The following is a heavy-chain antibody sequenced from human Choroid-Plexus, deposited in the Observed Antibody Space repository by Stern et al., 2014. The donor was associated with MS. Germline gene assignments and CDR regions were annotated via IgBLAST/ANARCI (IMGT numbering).Heavy chain of an antibody. V-gene: IGHV3-30*18. J-gene: IGHJ5*02. CDR2: VSYDGSNK. D-gene: IGHD2/OR15-2a*01. CDR1: GFTFGSCA. CDR3: AKDRQYLTYFFDH. Sequence: VQLVESGGGVVQPGTPLRLSCVASGFTFGSCAMHWVRQAPAKGLEWVAGVSYDGSNKYYAGSGKGRFTISRDNSQNTLYMQMSSLRPEDTAVYYCAKDRQYLTYFFDHWGQGSLVTVSS.